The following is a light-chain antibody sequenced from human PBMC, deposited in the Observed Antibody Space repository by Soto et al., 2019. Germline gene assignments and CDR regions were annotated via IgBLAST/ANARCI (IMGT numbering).Light chain of an antibody. V-gene: IGLV1-40*01. CDR3: QSYDSSLSGYV. Sequence: QSVLTQPPSASGTPGQRVIISCSGSSSNIGSNYVNWYQQFPGTAPKLLIYGNSNRPSGVPDRFSGSKSGTSASLAITGLQAEDEADYYCQSYDSSLSGYVFGTGTKVTVL. CDR2: GNS. J-gene: IGLJ1*01. CDR1: SSNIGSNY.